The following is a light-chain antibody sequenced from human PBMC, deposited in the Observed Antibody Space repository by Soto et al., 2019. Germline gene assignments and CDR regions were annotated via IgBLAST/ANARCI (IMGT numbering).Light chain of an antibody. J-gene: IGLJ2*01. CDR3: SAYTSSTTLVV. CDR1: SSDVGGYNY. V-gene: IGLV2-14*01. Sequence: QSVLTQPASVSGSPGQSITISCTGTSSDVGGYNYVSWYQPHPGKAPKLMIYEVSNRPSGVSNRFSGSKSDNTASLTISGLPAEDEADYYCSAYTSSTTLVVFGGGTQLTVL. CDR2: EVS.